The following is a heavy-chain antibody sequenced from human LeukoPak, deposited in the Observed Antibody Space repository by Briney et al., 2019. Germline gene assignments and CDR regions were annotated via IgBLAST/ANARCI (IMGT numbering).Heavy chain of an antibody. CDR3: ARTLVGATPLDY. CDR2: ISAYNGNT. CDR1: GYTFTSYG. Sequence: ASVKVSCKASGYTFTSYGISWVRQAPGQGLEWVGWISAYNGNTNYAQKLQGRVTMTTDTSTSTAYMELRSLRSDDTAVYYCARTLVGATPLDYWGQGTLVTVSS. J-gene: IGHJ4*02. V-gene: IGHV1-18*01. D-gene: IGHD1-26*01.